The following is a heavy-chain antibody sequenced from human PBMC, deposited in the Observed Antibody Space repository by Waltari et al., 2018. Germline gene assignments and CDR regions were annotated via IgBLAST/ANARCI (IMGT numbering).Heavy chain of an antibody. CDR3: ARGSPLYYYDSSGPGGAFDI. Sequence: QVQLVQSGAEVKKPGSSVKVSCKASGGTFSSYTISWVRQAPGQGLGWMGRIIPILGIANDAQKFQGRVTITADKSTSTAYMELSSLGSEDTAVYYCARGSPLYYYDSSGPGGAFDIWGQGTMVTVSS. V-gene: IGHV1-69*02. CDR2: IIPILGIA. D-gene: IGHD3-22*01. J-gene: IGHJ3*02. CDR1: GGTFSSYT.